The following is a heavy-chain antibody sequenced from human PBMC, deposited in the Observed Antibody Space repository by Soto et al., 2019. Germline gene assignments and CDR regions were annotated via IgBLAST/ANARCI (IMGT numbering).Heavy chain of an antibody. CDR2: IYWDDDE. CDR1: GFSLNTDVEG. J-gene: IGHJ4*02. Sequence: QITLKESGPTQVKPTQTLTLTCSFSGFSLNTDVEGVGWVRQPPGEALEWLALIYWDDDERYSPSLKTRLTITKDPSKNQVVLIMTNMDTVDTATYYCAHSRNLITEDAQVGDFDYWGQGTLVTVSS. D-gene: IGHD3-10*01. V-gene: IGHV2-5*02. CDR3: AHSRNLITEDAQVGDFDY.